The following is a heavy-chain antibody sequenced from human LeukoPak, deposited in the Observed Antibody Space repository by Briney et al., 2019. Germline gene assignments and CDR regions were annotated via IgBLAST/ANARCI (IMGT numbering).Heavy chain of an antibody. CDR2: IYYSGST. Sequence: PSETLSLTCTVSGGSISSSSYYWGWIRQPPGKGLEWIGSIYYSGSTYYNPSLKSRVTISVDTSKNQFSLKLSSVTAADTAVYYCARGTVTTGYFDYWGQGTLVTVSS. D-gene: IGHD4-17*01. CDR3: ARGTVTTGYFDY. V-gene: IGHV4-39*07. J-gene: IGHJ4*02. CDR1: GGSISSSSYY.